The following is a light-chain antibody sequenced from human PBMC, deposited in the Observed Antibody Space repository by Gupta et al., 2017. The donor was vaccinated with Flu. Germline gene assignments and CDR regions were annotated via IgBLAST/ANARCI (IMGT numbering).Light chain of an antibody. V-gene: IGLV1-40*01. CDR3: QSYDSSLSAWV. Sequence: QSVLTQPPSVSGAPGQRVTISCTGSSSNIGAAYDVPWYQQLPGTAPKLLIYGNSNRPSGVPDRFSGSKSGTSASLAITGLQAEDEADYYCQSYDSSLSAWVFGGGTKLTVL. J-gene: IGLJ3*02. CDR1: SSNIGAAYD. CDR2: GNS.